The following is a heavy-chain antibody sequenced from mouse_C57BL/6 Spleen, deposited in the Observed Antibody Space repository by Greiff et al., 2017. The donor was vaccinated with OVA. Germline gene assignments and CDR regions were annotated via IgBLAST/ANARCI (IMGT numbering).Heavy chain of an antibody. J-gene: IGHJ1*03. V-gene: IGHV3-6*01. CDR3: ARGVYGSRYFDV. Sequence: VQLQQSGPGLVKPSQSLSLTCSVTGYSITSGYYWNWIRQFPGNKLEWMGYISYDGSNNYNPSLKNRISITRDTSKNQFFLKLNSVTTEDTATYYCARGVYGSRYFDVWGTGTTVTVSS. D-gene: IGHD1-1*01. CDR2: ISYDGSN. CDR1: GYSITSGYY.